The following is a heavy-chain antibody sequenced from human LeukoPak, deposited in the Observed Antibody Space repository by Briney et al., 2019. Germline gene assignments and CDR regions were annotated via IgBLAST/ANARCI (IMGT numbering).Heavy chain of an antibody. Sequence: PGGSLRLSCAASGFTFSDYYMSWIRQAPGKGLEWVSYISSSGSTIYYADPVKGRFTISRDNAKNSLYLQMNSLRAEDTAVYYCARSEDMVRGVIHYYYYGMDVWGQGTTVTVSS. CDR3: ARSEDMVRGVIHYYYYGMDV. CDR1: GFTFSDYY. D-gene: IGHD3-10*01. CDR2: ISSSGSTI. V-gene: IGHV3-11*01. J-gene: IGHJ6*02.